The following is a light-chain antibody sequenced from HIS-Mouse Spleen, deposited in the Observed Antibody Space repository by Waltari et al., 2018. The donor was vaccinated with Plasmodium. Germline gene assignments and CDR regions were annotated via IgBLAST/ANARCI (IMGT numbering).Light chain of an antibody. CDR3: QQSYSTPPT. V-gene: IGKV1-39*01. CDR2: AAS. J-gene: IGKJ4*01. CDR1: QRISSY. Sequence: DIQMTQSPSSLSASVGDRVTITCRASQRISSYLNWYQQKPGKAPKLLIYAASSLQSGVPSRFSGSGSGTDFTLTISSRQPEDFATYYCQQSYSTPPTFGGGTKVEIK.